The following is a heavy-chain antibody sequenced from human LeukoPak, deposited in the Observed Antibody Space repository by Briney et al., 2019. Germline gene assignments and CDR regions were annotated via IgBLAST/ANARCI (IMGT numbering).Heavy chain of an antibody. CDR2: IMPLFGTA. Sequence: SVKVSCKASGGTFSGSAISWVRQAPGQGLEWLGGIMPLFGTAGYAQKFQGRVTITKDESTRTVYLELTSLTSDDTAVYYCARDVHGDYGSGWFDPWGQGTLVSVSS. D-gene: IGHD4-17*01. CDR1: GGTFSGSA. J-gene: IGHJ5*02. V-gene: IGHV1-69*05. CDR3: ARDVHGDYGSGWFDP.